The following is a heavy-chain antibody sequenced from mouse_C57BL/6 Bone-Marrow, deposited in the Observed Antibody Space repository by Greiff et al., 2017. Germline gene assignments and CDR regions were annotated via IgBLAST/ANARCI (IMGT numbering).Heavy chain of an antibody. CDR3: ARLTGTEGFDY. CDR1: GFTFSSYA. D-gene: IGHD4-1*01. J-gene: IGHJ2*01. V-gene: IGHV5-4*01. Sequence: EVHLVESGGGLVKPGGSLKLSCAASGFTFSSYAMSWVRQTPEKRLEWVATISDGGSYTYYPDNVKGRFTISRDNAKNNLYLQMSHLKSEDTAMYYCARLTGTEGFDYWGQGTTLTGSS. CDR2: ISDGGSYT.